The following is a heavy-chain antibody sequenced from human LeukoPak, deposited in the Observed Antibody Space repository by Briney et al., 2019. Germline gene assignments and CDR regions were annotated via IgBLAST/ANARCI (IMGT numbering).Heavy chain of an antibody. CDR1: GFTFNSYS. CDR3: GRGRLSTIDY. J-gene: IGHJ4*02. V-gene: IGHV3-21*01. D-gene: IGHD2-2*01. CDR2: ISSSSSYI. Sequence: PGGSLRLSSAASGFTFNSYSMNWVRQAPGKGLEWVSSISSSSSYIYYADSVKVRFTISRDNAKTSLYLQMNSLRAEDTAVYYGGRGRLSTIDYWGQGTLVTVSS.